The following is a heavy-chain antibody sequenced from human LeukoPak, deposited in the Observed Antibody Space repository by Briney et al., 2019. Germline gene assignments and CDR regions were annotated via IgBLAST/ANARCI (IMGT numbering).Heavy chain of an antibody. CDR2: IQYDEYDI. CDR1: GFTFSSYG. V-gene: IGHV3-30*02. Sequence: GGSLRLSCAASGFTFSSYGMHWVRQAPGKGLEWVAFIQYDEYDIFYADSVKGRFTVSRDNSKNTLYLQMNSLRVEDTAVYYCVRDLAFDPWGQGTLVTVSS. D-gene: IGHD3-3*02. CDR3: VRDLAFDP. J-gene: IGHJ5*02.